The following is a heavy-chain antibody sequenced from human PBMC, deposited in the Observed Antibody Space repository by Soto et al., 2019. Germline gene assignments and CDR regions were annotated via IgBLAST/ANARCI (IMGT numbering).Heavy chain of an antibody. CDR3: ARTSTDYYYAMDV. Sequence: QVTLKESGPVLVKPTEPLTLTCTVSGFSLSNGRMGVNWIRQPPGKALEWLAHIFSNDEKSYSTSLKSRLIVSKDTSKSQVVFTVTNMDPVDTATYYCARTSTDYYYAMDVWGQGTTVIVSS. CDR1: GFSLSNGRMG. J-gene: IGHJ6*02. CDR2: IFSNDEK. V-gene: IGHV2-26*01.